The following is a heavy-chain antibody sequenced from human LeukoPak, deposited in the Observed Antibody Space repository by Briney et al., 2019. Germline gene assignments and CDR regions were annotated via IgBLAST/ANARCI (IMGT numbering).Heavy chain of an antibody. CDR1: GGSISSSSYY. CDR3: ARDNGVYDYVWGSYRYKGYFDY. V-gene: IGHV4-39*07. D-gene: IGHD3-16*02. CDR2: IYYSGST. Sequence: SETLSLTCTVSGGSISSSSYYWGWIRQPPGKGLEWIGSIYYSGSTYYNPSLKSRVTISVDRSKNQFSLKLSSVTAADTAVYYCARDNGVYDYVWGSYRYKGYFDYWGQGTLVTVSS. J-gene: IGHJ4*02.